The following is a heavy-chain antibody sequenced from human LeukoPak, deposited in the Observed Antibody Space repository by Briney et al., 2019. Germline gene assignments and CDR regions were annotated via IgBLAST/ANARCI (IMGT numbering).Heavy chain of an antibody. Sequence: PGRSLRLSCAASGFTFSSYTINWVRHTQGKGLECVSSISSSSRSIFYEDSVRGRFTTSRDNAKNSLFLQMNSLRAEDTAVYYCARTHGTLTGTGFDYWGQGTLVTVSS. CDR1: GFTFSSYT. J-gene: IGHJ4*02. CDR2: ISSSSRSI. V-gene: IGHV3-21*01. D-gene: IGHD1-20*01. CDR3: ARTHGTLTGTGFDY.